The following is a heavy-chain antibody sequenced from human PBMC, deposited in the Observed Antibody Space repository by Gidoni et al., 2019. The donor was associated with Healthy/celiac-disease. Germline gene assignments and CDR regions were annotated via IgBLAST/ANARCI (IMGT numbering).Heavy chain of an antibody. J-gene: IGHJ3*02. Sequence: AASGFTFSSYAMSWVRQAPGKGLEWVSAISGSGGSTYYADSVKGRFTISRDNSKNTLYLQMNSLRAEDTAVYYCAKDRAWTVTTSDDAFDIWGQGTMVTVSS. CDR3: AKDRAWTVTTSDDAFDI. CDR1: GFTFSSYA. CDR2: ISGSGGST. D-gene: IGHD4-17*01. V-gene: IGHV3-23*01.